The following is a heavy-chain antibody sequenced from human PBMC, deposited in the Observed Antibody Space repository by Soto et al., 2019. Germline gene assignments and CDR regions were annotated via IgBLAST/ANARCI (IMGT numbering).Heavy chain of an antibody. Sequence: ASVKVSCKASGYTFTSYGISWVRQAPGQGLEWMGWISAYNGNTNYAQKLQGRVTMTTDTSTSTAYMELRSLRSDDTAVYYCARGYYYDSSGYYHFDYWGQGTLVTVS. V-gene: IGHV1-18*01. CDR1: GYTFTSYG. CDR2: ISAYNGNT. J-gene: IGHJ4*02. CDR3: ARGYYYDSSGYYHFDY. D-gene: IGHD3-22*01.